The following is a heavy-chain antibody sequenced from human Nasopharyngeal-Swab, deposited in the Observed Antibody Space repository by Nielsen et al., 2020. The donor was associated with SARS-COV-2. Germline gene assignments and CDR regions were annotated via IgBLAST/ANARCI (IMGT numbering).Heavy chain of an antibody. CDR1: GVSISSGSYY. CDR2: MYTSGST. V-gene: IGHV4-61*09. D-gene: IGHD3-9*01. CDR3: AREDRWTLTSFYYALDV. J-gene: IGHJ6*02. Sequence: SATLSLTCSVSGVSISSGSYYWSWIRQPAGKGLEWVGHMYTSGSTNYNPSLKSQVAISIDTSKNQFSLRLSSVTAADTAVYYCAREDRWTLTSFYYALDVWGQGTTVTVSS.